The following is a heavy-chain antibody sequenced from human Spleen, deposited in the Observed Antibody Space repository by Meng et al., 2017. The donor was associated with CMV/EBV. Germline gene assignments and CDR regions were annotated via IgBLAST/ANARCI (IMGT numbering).Heavy chain of an antibody. CDR2: ISGSGGST. D-gene: IGHD2-2*03. CDR3: AKDSWLDIVVVPAALGYYYYGMDV. J-gene: IGHJ6*02. Sequence: GGSLRLSCAASGFTFNSYGMHWVRQAPGKGLEWVSAISGSGGSTYYAASVKGRFTISRDNSKNTLYLQMNSLRAEDTAVYYCAKDSWLDIVVVPAALGYYYYGMDVCGQGTTVTVSS. V-gene: IGHV3-23*01. CDR1: GFTFNSYG.